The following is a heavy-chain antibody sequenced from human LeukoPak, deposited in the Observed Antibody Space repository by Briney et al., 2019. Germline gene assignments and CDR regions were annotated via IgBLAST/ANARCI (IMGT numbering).Heavy chain of an antibody. V-gene: IGHV4-34*01. CDR3: ARGLHTRYGSGSYYRPTRYYFDY. J-gene: IGHJ4*02. Sequence: SETLSLTCAVYGGSFSGYYWSWIRQPPGKGLEWIGEINHSGSTNYNPFLKSRVTVSVDTSKNQFSLKLSSVTAADTAVYYCARGLHTRYGSGSYYRPTRYYFDYWGQGTLVTVSS. CDR2: INHSGST. D-gene: IGHD3-10*01. CDR1: GGSFSGYY.